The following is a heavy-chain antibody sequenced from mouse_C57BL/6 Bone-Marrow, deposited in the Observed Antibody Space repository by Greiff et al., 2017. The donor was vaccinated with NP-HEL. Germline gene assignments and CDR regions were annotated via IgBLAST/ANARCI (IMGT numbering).Heavy chain of an antibody. D-gene: IGHD1-1*01. Sequence: QVQLQQPGAELVMPGASVKLSCKASGYTFTSYWMHWVKQRPGQGLEWIGEIDPSDSYTNYNQKFKGKSTLTVDKSSSTAYMQLSSLTSEDSAVYYCARRGSIYYYGSSPYGDYWGQGTSVTVSS. J-gene: IGHJ4*01. CDR1: GYTFTSYW. CDR3: ARRGSIYYYGSSPYGDY. CDR2: IDPSDSYT. V-gene: IGHV1-69*01.